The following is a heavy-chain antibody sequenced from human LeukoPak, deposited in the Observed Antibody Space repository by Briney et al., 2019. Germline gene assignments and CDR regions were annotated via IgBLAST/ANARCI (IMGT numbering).Heavy chain of an antibody. V-gene: IGHV4-39*07. CDR1: DVSISNNGRY. D-gene: IGHD5-12*01. Sequence: SETLSLACSVSDVSISNNGRYWAWIRQSPGKGLEWIGSAYHTGATNYNPSLESRVSMSVDTSKNQFSLRLTSVTAADTAIYYCARATAWIDAFDFWGQGTMVTVSS. J-gene: IGHJ3*01. CDR2: AYHTGAT. CDR3: ARATAWIDAFDF.